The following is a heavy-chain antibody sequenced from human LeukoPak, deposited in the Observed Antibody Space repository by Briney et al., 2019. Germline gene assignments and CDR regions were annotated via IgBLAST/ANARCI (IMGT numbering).Heavy chain of an antibody. CDR3: ARGAKRWLQFKTSVGFDY. V-gene: IGHV1-18*01. J-gene: IGHJ4*02. CDR2: ISAYNGNT. D-gene: IGHD5-24*01. Sequence: ASVKVSCKTSGYMFTKYDINWVRQAPGQGLEWMGWISAYNGNTNYAQKLQGRVTMTTDTSTSTAYMELRSLRSEDTAVYYCARGAKRWLQFKTSVGFDYWGQGTLVTVSS. CDR1: GYMFTKYD.